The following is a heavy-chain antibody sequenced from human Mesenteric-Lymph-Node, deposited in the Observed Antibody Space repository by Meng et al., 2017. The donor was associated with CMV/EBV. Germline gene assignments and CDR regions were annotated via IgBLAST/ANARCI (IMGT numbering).Heavy chain of an antibody. CDR2: INPNTGVA. CDR1: GYTFTIYD. J-gene: IGHJ4*02. D-gene: IGHD3-16*01. V-gene: IGHV1-2*02. Sequence: ASVKVSCKASGYTFTIYDIHWVRQAPGQGLEWMAWINPNTGVAGYAQKFQGRVTVTRDTSISTVYVDLSSLTSDDTAVYYCARGGGAFPGGRFDFWGQGTRVTVSS. CDR3: ARGGGAFPGGRFDF.